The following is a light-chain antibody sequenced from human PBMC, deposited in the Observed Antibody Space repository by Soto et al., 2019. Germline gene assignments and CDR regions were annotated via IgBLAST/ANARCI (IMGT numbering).Light chain of an antibody. V-gene: IGKV3-20*01. CDR1: QSVTSNY. J-gene: IGKJ5*01. CDR2: GVS. Sequence: EIVMTQSPATLSVSPGERATLSCRASQSVTSNYLAWYQQKPGQAPRLLIYGVSSRATGVPDRFNGSGSGTDFTLTISRLEPEDFAVYYCQQYGSSPITFGQGTRLEIK. CDR3: QQYGSSPIT.